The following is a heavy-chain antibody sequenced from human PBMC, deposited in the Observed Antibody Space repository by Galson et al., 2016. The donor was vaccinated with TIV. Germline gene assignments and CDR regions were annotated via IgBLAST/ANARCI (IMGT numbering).Heavy chain of an antibody. CDR1: GYTFTNFY. J-gene: IGHJ4*02. CDR2: INPDSGAT. V-gene: IGHV1-2*02. CDR3: ARVNWARAFDY. D-gene: IGHD7-27*01. Sequence: SVKVSCKASGYTFTNFYLHWVRQAPGRGLEWMGWINPDSGATKYAQKFQGRVTMTRDTSISTAYMELRRLISDDTAGYYCARVNWARAFDYWGQGTQVTVSS.